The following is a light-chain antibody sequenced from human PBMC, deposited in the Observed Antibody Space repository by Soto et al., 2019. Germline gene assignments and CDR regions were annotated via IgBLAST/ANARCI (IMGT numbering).Light chain of an antibody. V-gene: IGKV3-20*01. CDR2: GAS. CDR3: QQYGRSPRYT. Sequence: EIVLTQSPGTLSLSPGERATLSCRASQSVSSSYLAWYQQKPGQAPRLLIYGASSRATGIPDRFSGSGSGTEFTLTTSRLEPEDFAVYYCQQYGRSPRYTFGQGTKLEIK. J-gene: IGKJ2*01. CDR1: QSVSSSY.